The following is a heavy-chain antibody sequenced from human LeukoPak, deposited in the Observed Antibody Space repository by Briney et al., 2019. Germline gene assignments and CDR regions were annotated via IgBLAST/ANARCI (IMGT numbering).Heavy chain of an antibody. V-gene: IGHV3-74*01. CDR3: ARGEAGHCGSDCHVRH. Sequence: GGSLRLSCTTSEFTFSNYWMHWVRQVPGKGLVWVSRIDTDGTTTDYADSVKGRFTISRDNAKNTLYLQMNSLRADDTAVYYCARGEAGHCGSDCHVRHWGQGTLVTVSS. D-gene: IGHD2-21*01. CDR1: EFTFSNYW. CDR2: IDTDGTTT. J-gene: IGHJ4*02.